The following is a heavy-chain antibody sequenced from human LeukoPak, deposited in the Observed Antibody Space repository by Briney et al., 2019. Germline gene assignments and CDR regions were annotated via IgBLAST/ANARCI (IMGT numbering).Heavy chain of an antibody. CDR1: GGSFSSYY. CDR3: ARGGDYDLTNFDY. V-gene: IGHV4-59*12. CDR2: IYYSGST. Sequence: SETLSLTCAVYGGSFSSYYWSWIRQPPGKGLEWIGYIYYSGSTYYNPSLKSRVTISVDTSKNQFSLKLSSVTAADTAVYYCARGGDYDLTNFDYWGQGTLVTVSS. D-gene: IGHD4-17*01. J-gene: IGHJ4*02.